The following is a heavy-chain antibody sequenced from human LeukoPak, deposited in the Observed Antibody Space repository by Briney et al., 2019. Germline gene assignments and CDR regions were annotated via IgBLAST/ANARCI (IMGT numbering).Heavy chain of an antibody. Sequence: GGSLRVSCAASGFSFSRYSMDWVRQAPGKGLEWVSSISSGSTSMYYADSVKGRFTISRDNAKNSLYLQMNSLRAEDTAVYYCARVTGTTAGDHWGQGTLVTVSS. V-gene: IGHV3-21*01. CDR1: GFSFSRYS. CDR3: ARVTGTTAGDH. D-gene: IGHD1-1*01. CDR2: ISSGSTSM. J-gene: IGHJ5*02.